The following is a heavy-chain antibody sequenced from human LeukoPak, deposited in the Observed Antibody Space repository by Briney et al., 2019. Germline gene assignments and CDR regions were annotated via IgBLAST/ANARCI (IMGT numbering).Heavy chain of an antibody. CDR3: ASNFDWLPFGY. CDR2: IYYSGST. D-gene: IGHD3-9*01. Sequence: PSETLSLTCTVSGGSISSSSYYWGWIRQPPGKGLEWIGSIYYSGSTYYNPSLKSRVTISVDTSKNQFSLKLSSVTAADTAVYYCASNFDWLPFGYWGQGTLVTVSS. V-gene: IGHV4-39*07. CDR1: GGSISSSSYY. J-gene: IGHJ4*02.